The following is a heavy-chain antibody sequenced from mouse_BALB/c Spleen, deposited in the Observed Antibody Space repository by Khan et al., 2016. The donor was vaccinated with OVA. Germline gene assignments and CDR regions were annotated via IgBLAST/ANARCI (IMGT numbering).Heavy chain of an antibody. CDR1: GYTFTDYY. V-gene: IGHV1-77*01. Sequence: QVQLQQSGAELARPGASVKLSCKASGYTFTDYYINWVKQRTGQGLEWIGDIYPGNDNTYYNEDFKGKATLTADKSSSTALMHLSSLTSEDDAVYFCTRSGLGSFAFWGQGTLVTVSA. J-gene: IGHJ3*01. D-gene: IGHD2-14*01. CDR2: IYPGNDNT. CDR3: TRSGLGSFAF.